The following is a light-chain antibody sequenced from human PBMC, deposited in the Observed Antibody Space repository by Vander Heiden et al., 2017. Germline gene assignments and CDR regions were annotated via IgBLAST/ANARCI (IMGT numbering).Light chain of an antibody. CDR2: RYD. J-gene: IGLJ3*02. CDR3: ATWDDSLNDWV. Sequence: QSVLTQPPSASGTPGQRVTSSCSGSRSAIGSKSVDCYQQFPGTAPKLLIYRYDQRPSGVPGRFSGSKSGSSASLAISGLQAEDEAEYYCATWDDSLNDWVFGGGTKLTVL. V-gene: IGLV1-44*01. CDR1: RSAIGSKS.